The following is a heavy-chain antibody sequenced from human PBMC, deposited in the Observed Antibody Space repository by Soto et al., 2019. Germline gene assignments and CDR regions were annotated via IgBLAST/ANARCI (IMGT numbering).Heavy chain of an antibody. V-gene: IGHV4-59*01. CDR3: ARMNQLAPKRNAFDI. CDR1: GASISSYF. Sequence: SETLSLTCTVSGASISSYFWTWSCQSPGKGLQWIGYVHYSGNTNYNPSLNSRVTMSVDTSKNQFSLRLTSVTAADTAVYYCARMNQLAPKRNAFDIWGQGTMVTVSS. D-gene: IGHD1-1*01. J-gene: IGHJ3*02. CDR2: VHYSGNT.